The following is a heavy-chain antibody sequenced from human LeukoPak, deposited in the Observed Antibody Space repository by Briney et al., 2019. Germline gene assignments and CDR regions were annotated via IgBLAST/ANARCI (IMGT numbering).Heavy chain of an antibody. Sequence: PGGSLRLSCAASGFAFSTYSMNWVRQAPGKGLEWLLYITSTSYAIYYGDSVKGRFTISRDNAKNSLYLQMNSLRAEDTAVYYCARVAPGHDVGRGYFDYWGQGTLVTVSS. J-gene: IGHJ4*02. CDR2: ITSTSYAI. V-gene: IGHV3-48*01. CDR3: ARVAPGHDVGRGYFDY. D-gene: IGHD6-13*01. CDR1: GFAFSTYS.